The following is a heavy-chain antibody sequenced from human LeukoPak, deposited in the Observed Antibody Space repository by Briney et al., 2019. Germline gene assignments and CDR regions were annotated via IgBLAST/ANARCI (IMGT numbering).Heavy chain of an antibody. D-gene: IGHD5-24*01. Sequence: PGGSLRLSCAASGFIFNHYWMTWVRQAPGKGLGWVAFIKQDGTLKDYEDSVKGRFTISRDNAKNSVFLEMNSLRADDTAIYYCVRDKGWLQHDYWGPGVLVTVSS. CDR2: IKQDGTLK. J-gene: IGHJ4*02. CDR3: VRDKGWLQHDY. CDR1: GFIFNHYW. V-gene: IGHV3-7*01.